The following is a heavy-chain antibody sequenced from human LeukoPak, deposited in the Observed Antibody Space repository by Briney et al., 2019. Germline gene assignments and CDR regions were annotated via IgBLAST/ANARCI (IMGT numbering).Heavy chain of an antibody. CDR2: INGESTFK. CDR3: AKYQTGTWTSYDSSDI. Sequence: GGSLRLSCIASGFSFSSPGMNWVRQAPGKGLEWVSSINGESTFKVYADSVKGRFTISRDNAKDSLYLQMDSLRAEDTAVYYCAKYQTGTWTSYDSSDIWGQGTLVTVSS. CDR1: GFSFSSPG. V-gene: IGHV3-21*01. J-gene: IGHJ3*02. D-gene: IGHD1-7*01.